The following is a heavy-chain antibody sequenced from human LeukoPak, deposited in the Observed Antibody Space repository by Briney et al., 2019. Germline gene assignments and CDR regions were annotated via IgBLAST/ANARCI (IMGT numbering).Heavy chain of an antibody. D-gene: IGHD3-10*01. CDR2: INHSGST. Sequence: SETLSLICAVYGGSFSGYYWSWIRQPPGKGLEWIGEINHSGSTNYNPSLKSRVTISVDTSKNQFSLKLSSVTAADTAVYYCARGGVITMVRGAPFDYWGQGTLVTVSS. J-gene: IGHJ4*02. V-gene: IGHV4-34*01. CDR1: GGSFSGYY. CDR3: ARGGVITMVRGAPFDY.